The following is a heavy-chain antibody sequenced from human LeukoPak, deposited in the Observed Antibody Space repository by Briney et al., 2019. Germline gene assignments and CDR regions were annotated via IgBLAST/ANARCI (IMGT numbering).Heavy chain of an antibody. D-gene: IGHD3-16*01. CDR3: ASLGRRDAFEI. V-gene: IGHV4-61*02. J-gene: IGHJ3*02. CDR2: IYTSGST. Sequence: SQTLSLTCTVSGGSISSGSYYWSWIRQPAGKGLEWIGRIYTSGSTNYNPSLKSRVTISVDTSKNQFSLKLSSVTAADTAVYYCASLGRRDAFEIWGQGTMVTVSS. CDR1: GGSISSGSYY.